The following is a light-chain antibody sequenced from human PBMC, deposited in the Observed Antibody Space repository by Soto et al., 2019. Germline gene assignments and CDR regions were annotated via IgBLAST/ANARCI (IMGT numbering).Light chain of an antibody. Sequence: EVVLTQSPATLSLSPGERATLSCRASESIGNYLAWYQQKLGQAPKLLIYDASHRAIGIPGRFSGDGSGTDFTLTISSLEPDDFAFSYCQWRSDWPPRLTFGGGPKVEIK. CDR1: ESIGNY. J-gene: IGKJ4*01. V-gene: IGKV3-11*01. CDR3: QWRSDWPPRLT. CDR2: DAS.